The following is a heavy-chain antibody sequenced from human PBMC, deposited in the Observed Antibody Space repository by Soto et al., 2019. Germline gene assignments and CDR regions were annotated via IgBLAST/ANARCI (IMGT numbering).Heavy chain of an antibody. CDR3: VGEQVMSPAPRVVDY. Sequence: KTSETLSLTCDVSGYSISNGHFWGWIRQPPGKGLEWIGSSYYRGITYYNPSLKSRVTVSIDTTKNQVYLKLSSVNAADTAVHYCVGEQVMSPAPRVVDYWGQGTLVTVSS. D-gene: IGHD2-8*01. V-gene: IGHV4-38-2*02. CDR1: GYSISNGHF. J-gene: IGHJ4*02. CDR2: SYYRGIT.